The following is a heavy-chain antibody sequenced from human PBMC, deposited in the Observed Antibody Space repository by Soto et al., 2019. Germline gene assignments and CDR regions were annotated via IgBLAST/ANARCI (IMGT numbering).Heavy chain of an antibody. CDR3: ARGPNWGYRFDS. CDR2: LIPLFGTT. D-gene: IGHD7-27*01. Sequence: QVQLVQSGAEVKEPGSSVKVSCEASGGTFSGHAISWVRQAPGQGPEWMGVLIPLFGTTQHAQNFQDRLTITADKSTSTAYMDLTSLRFEDTAIYYCARGPNWGYRFDSWGQGTLVTVSS. CDR1: GGTFSGHA. V-gene: IGHV1-69*06. J-gene: IGHJ4*02.